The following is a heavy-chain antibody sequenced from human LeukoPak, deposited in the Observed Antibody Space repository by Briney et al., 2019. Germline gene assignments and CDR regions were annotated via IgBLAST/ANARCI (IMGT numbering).Heavy chain of an antibody. V-gene: IGHV3-48*01. J-gene: IGHJ6*03. CDR3: ARDSKYCSSTSCYWGYYYMDV. CDR2: ISSSSSTI. CDR1: GFTFSSYS. Sequence: GGSLRLFCAASGFTFSSYSMNWVRQAPGKGLEWVSYISSSSSTIYYADSVKGRFTISRDNAKNSLYLQMNSLRAEDTAVYYCARDSKYCSSTSCYWGYYYMDVWGKGTTVTVSS. D-gene: IGHD2-2*01.